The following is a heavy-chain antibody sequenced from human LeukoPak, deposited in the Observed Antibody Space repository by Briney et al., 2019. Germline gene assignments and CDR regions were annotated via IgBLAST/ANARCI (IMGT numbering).Heavy chain of an antibody. CDR1: GGSFSGYY. Sequence: SETLSLTCAVYGGSFSGYYWSWIRQPPGKGLEWIGEINHSGSTNYNPSLKSRVTISVDTSKNQFSLKLSSVTAADTAVYYCARADYGDYCFDYWGQGTLVTVSS. D-gene: IGHD4-17*01. V-gene: IGHV4-34*01. CDR2: INHSGST. CDR3: ARADYGDYCFDY. J-gene: IGHJ4*02.